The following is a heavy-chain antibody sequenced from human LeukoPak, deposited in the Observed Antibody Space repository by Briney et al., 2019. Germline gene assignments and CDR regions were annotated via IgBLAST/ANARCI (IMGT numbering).Heavy chain of an antibody. CDR3: ANDLGWIQLNLG. Sequence: QAGGSLRLSCAASGFSFSNYGMNWVRQAPGKGLEWVSGITGHGDTTYYADSVKGRFTISRDNSRNTVYLQMNCLRAEDMAVYYCANDLGWIQLNLGRGQGTLVTVSS. D-gene: IGHD5-18*01. J-gene: IGHJ4*02. CDR1: GFSFSNYG. CDR2: ITGHGDTT. V-gene: IGHV3-23*01.